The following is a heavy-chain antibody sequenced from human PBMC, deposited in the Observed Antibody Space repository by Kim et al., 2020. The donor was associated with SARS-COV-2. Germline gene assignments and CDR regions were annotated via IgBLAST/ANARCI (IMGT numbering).Heavy chain of an antibody. CDR1: GFTFSSYS. CDR3: ARPPGGWLHDN. D-gene: IGHD3-22*01. CDR2: ISSSSSNI. J-gene: IGHJ3*02. Sequence: GGSLRLSCAASGFTFSSYSMNWVRQAPGKGLEWVPSISSSSSNIYYADSVKGRFTISRDNAKNSLYLQMNSLRAEDTSVYYCARPPGGWLHDNRCQGAVVTVTS. V-gene: IGHV3-21*01.